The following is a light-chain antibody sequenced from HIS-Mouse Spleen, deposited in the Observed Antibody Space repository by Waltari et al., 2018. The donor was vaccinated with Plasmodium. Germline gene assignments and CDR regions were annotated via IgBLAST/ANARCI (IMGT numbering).Light chain of an antibody. CDR2: EGS. V-gene: IGLV2-23*01. CDR3: CSYAGSSTWV. Sequence: QSALTQPASVSGSPGQSVPIPCTGTSRDVGSYNLVSWYQQPPGKAPKLMIYEGSKRPSGVSNRFSGSKSGNTASLTISGLQAEDEADYYCCSYAGSSTWVFGGGTKLTVL. CDR1: SRDVGSYNL. J-gene: IGLJ3*02.